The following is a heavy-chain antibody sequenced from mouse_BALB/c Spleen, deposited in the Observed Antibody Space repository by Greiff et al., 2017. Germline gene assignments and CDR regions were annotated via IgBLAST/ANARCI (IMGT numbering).Heavy chain of an antibody. V-gene: IGHV7-3*02. J-gene: IGHJ3*01. Sequence: EVQRLESGGGLVQPGGSLRLSCATSGFTFTDYYMSWVRQPPGKALEWLGFIRNKANGYTTEYSVSVKGRFTISRDNSQSILYLQMSTLRAEDSATYYCAREENDDALAYWGQGTLVTVSA. D-gene: IGHD2-3*01. CDR3: AREENDDALAY. CDR2: IRNKANGYTT. CDR1: GFTFTDYY.